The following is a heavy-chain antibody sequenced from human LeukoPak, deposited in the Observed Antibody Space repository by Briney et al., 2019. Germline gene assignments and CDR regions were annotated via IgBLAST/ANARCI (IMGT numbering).Heavy chain of an antibody. CDR2: ISAYNGYT. D-gene: IGHD2-15*01. CDR1: GYTFTSYD. J-gene: IGHJ4*02. Sequence: ASVKVSCKASGYTFTSYDINWVRQVPGQGLEWMGWISAYNGYTDLAERLQGRATLATDTSTSTAYMELSSLRSEDTAVYYCARETENSGGSCSYWGQGTLVTVSS. V-gene: IGHV1-18*01. CDR3: ARETENSGGSCSY.